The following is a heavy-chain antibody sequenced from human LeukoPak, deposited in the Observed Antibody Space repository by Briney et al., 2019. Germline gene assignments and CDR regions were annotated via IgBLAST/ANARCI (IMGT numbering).Heavy chain of an antibody. D-gene: IGHD6-13*01. Sequence: ASVKVSCKASGYTFTGYYMHWVRQAPGQGLEWMGRINPNSGGTNYAQKFQGRVTMTRDTSISTAYMELSRLRSDDTAVYYCARDPKGIAAAEGYWGQGTLVTVSS. CDR1: GYTFTGYY. CDR2: INPNSGGT. V-gene: IGHV1-2*06. CDR3: ARDPKGIAAAEGY. J-gene: IGHJ4*02.